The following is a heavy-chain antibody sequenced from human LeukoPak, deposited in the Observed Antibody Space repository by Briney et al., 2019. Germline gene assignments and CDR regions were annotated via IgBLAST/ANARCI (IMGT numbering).Heavy chain of an antibody. D-gene: IGHD5-12*01. CDR1: GFTFSSFG. Sequence: PGGSLRLSCAASGFTFSSFGMHWVRQSPGKGLEWVAVIWYDGSTKVYADSVKGRFTISRDNSKNTLYLQMNSLRAEDTAVYYCAKDLGDSGYDWGWFDPWGQGTLVTVSS. J-gene: IGHJ5*02. V-gene: IGHV3-30*02. CDR3: AKDLGDSGYDWGWFDP. CDR2: IWYDGSTK.